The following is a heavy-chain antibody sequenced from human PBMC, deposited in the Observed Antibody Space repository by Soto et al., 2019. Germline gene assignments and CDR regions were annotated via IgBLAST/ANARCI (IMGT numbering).Heavy chain of an antibody. Sequence: PGGSLRLSCAASGFIFSNYWMSWVRQAPGKGLEWVASIKQDGSDTYYVDSVKGRFTVSRDNAKSLLFLQMHSLRGEDTAMYYCARALSSTQFSWFGPWGQGTLVTVSS. V-gene: IGHV3-7*05. CDR1: GFIFSNYW. CDR2: IKQDGSDT. CDR3: ARALSSTQFSWFGP. J-gene: IGHJ5*02. D-gene: IGHD2-15*01.